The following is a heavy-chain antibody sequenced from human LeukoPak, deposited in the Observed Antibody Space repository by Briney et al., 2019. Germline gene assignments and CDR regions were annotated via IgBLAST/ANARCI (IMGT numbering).Heavy chain of an antibody. Sequence: VASVKVSCRASGYTFTTYGINWVRQAPGQGLEWMALIKTYNGDTNTAQKFLDRIIMTTDKSTGTAYMELRSLRSDDTAVYYCAKDGGQQWLTNYYSYGMDVWGQGTTVIVSS. J-gene: IGHJ6*02. CDR2: IKTYNGDT. D-gene: IGHD6-19*01. V-gene: IGHV1-18*01. CDR1: GYTFTTYG. CDR3: AKDGGQQWLTNYYSYGMDV.